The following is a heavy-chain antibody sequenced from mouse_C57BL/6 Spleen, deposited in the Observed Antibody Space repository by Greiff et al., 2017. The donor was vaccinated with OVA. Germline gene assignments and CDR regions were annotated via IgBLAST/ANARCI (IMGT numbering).Heavy chain of an antibody. Sequence: QVQLQQSGAELVRPGSSVKLSCKASGYTFTSYWMDWVKQRPGQGLEWIGNIYPSDSETHYNQKFKDKATLTVDKSSSTAYMQLSSLTSEDSAVYYCARVRDYYSNYNAMDYWGQGTSVTVSS. CDR2: IYPSDSET. CDR3: ARVRDYYSNYNAMDY. J-gene: IGHJ4*01. D-gene: IGHD2-5*01. V-gene: IGHV1-61*01. CDR1: GYTFTSYW.